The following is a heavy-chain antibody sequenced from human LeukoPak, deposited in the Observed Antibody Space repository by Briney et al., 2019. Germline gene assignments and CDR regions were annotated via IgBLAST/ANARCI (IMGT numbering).Heavy chain of an antibody. J-gene: IGHJ6*04. Sequence: GGSLRLSCAASGFTVSSNYMSWVRQAPGKGLEWVSVIYSGGSTYYADSVKGRFTISRDNSKNTLYLQMNSLRAEDTAVYYCARAGYCSGGSCYSLYYYYYGMDVWGKGTTVTVSS. CDR2: IYSGGST. V-gene: IGHV3-66*02. CDR3: ARAGYCSGGSCYSLYYYYYGMDV. D-gene: IGHD2-15*01. CDR1: GFTVSSNY.